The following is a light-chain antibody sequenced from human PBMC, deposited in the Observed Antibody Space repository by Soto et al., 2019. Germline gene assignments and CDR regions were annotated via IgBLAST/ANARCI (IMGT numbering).Light chain of an antibody. V-gene: IGKV3D-11*03. Sequence: EIVLTQSPATLSSFPGDRVTLSCRASQAVNTRLAWYQHKPGQAPRLLIYLASNRAAGVPARFSGSGSGTDFTLTISDVEPEDFAVYYCQQYGSSSFTFGPGTKVDIK. CDR3: QQYGSSSFT. J-gene: IGKJ3*01. CDR1: QAVNTR. CDR2: LAS.